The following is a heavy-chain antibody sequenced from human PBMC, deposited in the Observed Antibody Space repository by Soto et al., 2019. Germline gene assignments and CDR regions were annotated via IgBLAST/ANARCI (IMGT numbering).Heavy chain of an antibody. CDR3: ALLKRDVHYDSTTFDY. D-gene: IGHD3-22*01. J-gene: IGHJ4*02. V-gene: IGHV1-18*01. Sequence: VASVKVSCKASGYTFTSYGISWVRQAPGQGLEWMGWISAYNGNTNYAQKLQGRVTMTTDTSTSTAYMELRSLRSDDTAVYYCALLKRDVHYDSTTFDYWGQGTLVTVSS. CDR2: ISAYNGNT. CDR1: GYTFTSYG.